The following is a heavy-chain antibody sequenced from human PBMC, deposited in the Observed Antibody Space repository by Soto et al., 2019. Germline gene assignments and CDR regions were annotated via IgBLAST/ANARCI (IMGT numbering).Heavy chain of an antibody. Sequence: QVQLVESGGGVVQPGRSLRLSCAASGFTFSSYAMHWVRQAPGKGLEWVAVISYDGSNKYYADSVKGRFTISRDNSKNTLYRQMNSLRAEDTAVYYCARRRKLDSDEHYGDYWYFDLWGRGTLGTVSS. D-gene: IGHD4-17*01. CDR3: ARRRKLDSDEHYGDYWYFDL. CDR2: ISYDGSNK. V-gene: IGHV3-30-3*01. CDR1: GFTFSSYA. J-gene: IGHJ2*01.